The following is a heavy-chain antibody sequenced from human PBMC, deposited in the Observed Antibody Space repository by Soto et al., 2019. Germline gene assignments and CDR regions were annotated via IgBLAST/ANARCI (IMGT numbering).Heavy chain of an antibody. CDR1: GGSISSGGYY. J-gene: IGHJ6*03. Sequence: SETLSLTCTVSGGSISSGGYYWSWIRQHPGKGLEWIGYIYYSGSTYYNPSLKSRVTISVDTSKNQFSLKLSSVTAADTAVYYCASLEGRYYYYMDVWGKGTTVTVSS. CDR2: IYYSGST. V-gene: IGHV4-31*03. CDR3: ASLEGRYYYYMDV.